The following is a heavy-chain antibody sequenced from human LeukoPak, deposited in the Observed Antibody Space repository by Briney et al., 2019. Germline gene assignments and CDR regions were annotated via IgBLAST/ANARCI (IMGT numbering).Heavy chain of an antibody. CDR3: AREYRTYYYDSSVGAFDI. V-gene: IGHV3-21*01. CDR1: GFTFSSYS. D-gene: IGHD3-22*01. Sequence: GGSLRPSCAASGFTFSSYSMNWVRQAPGKGLEWVSSISSSSSYIYYADSVKGRFTISRDNAKNSLYLQMNSLRAEDTAVYYCAREYRTYYYDSSVGAFDIWGQGTMVTVSS. CDR2: ISSSSSYI. J-gene: IGHJ3*02.